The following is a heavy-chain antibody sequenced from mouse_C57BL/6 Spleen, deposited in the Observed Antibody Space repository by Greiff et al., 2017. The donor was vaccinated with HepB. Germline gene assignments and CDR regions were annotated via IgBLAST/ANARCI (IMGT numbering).Heavy chain of an antibody. D-gene: IGHD2-5*01. CDR2: ISNGGGST. J-gene: IGHJ4*01. CDR1: GFTFSDYY. Sequence: EVQRVESGGGLVQPGGSLKLSCAASGFTFSDYYMYWVRQTPEKRLEWVAYISNGGGSTYYPDTVKGRFTISRDNAKNTLYLQMSRLKSEDTAMYYCARGAYYSNYEAMDYWGQGTSVTVSS. CDR3: ARGAYYSNYEAMDY. V-gene: IGHV5-12*01.